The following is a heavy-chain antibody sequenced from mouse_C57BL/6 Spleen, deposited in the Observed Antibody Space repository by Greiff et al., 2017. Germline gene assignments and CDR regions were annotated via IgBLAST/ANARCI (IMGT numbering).Heavy chain of an antibody. J-gene: IGHJ2*01. CDR2: IRSKSNNYAT. CDR3: VRNRAYCNYFDY. V-gene: IGHV10-1*01. CDR1: GFSFNTYA. D-gene: IGHD2-10*01. Sequence: EVQVVESGGGLVQPKGSLKLSCAASGFSFNTYAMNWVRQAPGKGLEWVARIRSKSNNYATYYADSVKDRFTISRDDSESMLYLQMNNLKTEDTAMYYCVRNRAYCNYFDYWGQGTTLTVSS.